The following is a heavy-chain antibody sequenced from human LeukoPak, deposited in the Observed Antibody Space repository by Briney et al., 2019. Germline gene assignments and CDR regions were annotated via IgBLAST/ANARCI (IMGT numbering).Heavy chain of an antibody. CDR2: IKQDGSEK. V-gene: IGHV3-7*01. CDR1: GFTFSSYG. J-gene: IGHJ2*01. Sequence: QPGRFLRLSCAASGFTFSSYGMHWVRQAPGKGLEWVANIKQDGSEKYYVDSVKGRFTISRDNAKNSLYLQMNSLRAEDTAVYYCARGIRYSLTGLGSYFDLWGRGTLVTVSS. D-gene: IGHD3-9*01. CDR3: ARGIRYSLTGLGSYFDL.